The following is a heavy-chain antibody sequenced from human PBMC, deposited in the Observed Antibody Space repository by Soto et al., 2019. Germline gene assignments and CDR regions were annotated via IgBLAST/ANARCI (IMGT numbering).Heavy chain of an antibody. D-gene: IGHD2-15*01. CDR1: GFTFSSYS. V-gene: IGHV3-48*01. CDR2: ISSSSSTI. CDR3: ASGPDSDIVVVGFDP. J-gene: IGHJ5*02. Sequence: EVQLVESGGGLVQPGGSLRLSCAASGFTFSSYSMNWVRQAPGKGLEWVSYISSSSSTIYYADSVKGRFTISRDNAKNSLYLQMNSLRAEDTAVYYCASGPDSDIVVVGFDPWGQGTLVTVSS.